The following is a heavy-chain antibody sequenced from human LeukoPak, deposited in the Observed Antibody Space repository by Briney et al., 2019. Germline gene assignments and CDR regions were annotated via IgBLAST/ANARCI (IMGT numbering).Heavy chain of an antibody. Sequence: SETLSLTCAVYGGSFSGYYWSWIRQPPGKGLEWIGEINHSGSTNYNPSLKSRVTISVDTSKNQFSLKLSSVTAADTAVYYCARGSQWEPHPPYFDYRGQGTLVTVSS. CDR3: ARGSQWEPHPPYFDY. CDR2: INHSGST. V-gene: IGHV4-34*01. D-gene: IGHD1-26*01. CDR1: GGSFSGYY. J-gene: IGHJ4*02.